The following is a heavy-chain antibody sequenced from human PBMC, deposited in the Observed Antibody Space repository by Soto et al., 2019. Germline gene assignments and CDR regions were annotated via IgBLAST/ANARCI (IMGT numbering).Heavy chain of an antibody. CDR3: TKKGPYDTTPGPFDI. D-gene: IGHD3-22*01. J-gene: IGHJ3*02. Sequence: QVQLVESGGGVVQPGRSLRLSCAASGFTFSSYDMHWVRQAPGKGLEWVAVISYDGSNKYYADSVKGRFTISRDNSKNTFYLQMTSVRAEDTAVFYCTKKGPYDTTPGPFDIWGQGTMITVSP. V-gene: IGHV3-30*18. CDR1: GFTFSSYD. CDR2: ISYDGSNK.